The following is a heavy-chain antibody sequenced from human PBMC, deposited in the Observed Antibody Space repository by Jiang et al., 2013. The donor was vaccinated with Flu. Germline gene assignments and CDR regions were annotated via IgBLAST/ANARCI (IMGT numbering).Heavy chain of an antibody. J-gene: IGHJ4*02. CDR3: AKVKVNSGWYLDY. CDR1: GFTFSSYA. D-gene: IGHD6-19*01. V-gene: IGHV3-23*01. Sequence: RLSCAASGFTFSSYAMSWVRQAPGKGLEWVSAISGSGGSTYYADSVKGRFTISRDNSKNTLYLQMNSLRAEDTAVYYCAKVKVNSGWYLDYWGQGTLVTVSS. CDR2: ISGSGGST.